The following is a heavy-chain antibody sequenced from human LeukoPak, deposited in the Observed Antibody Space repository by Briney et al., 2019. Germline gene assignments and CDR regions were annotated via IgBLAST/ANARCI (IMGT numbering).Heavy chain of an antibody. CDR3: ARDQTGLIVVVVAAIDY. V-gene: IGHV1-69*04. CDR2: IIPILGIA. Sequence: GASVKVSCKASGGTFSSYAISWVRQAPGQGLEWMGRIIPILGIANYAQKFQGRVTITADKSTSTAYMELSSLRSEDTAVYYCARDQTGLIVVVVAAIDYWGQGTLVTVSS. J-gene: IGHJ4*02. D-gene: IGHD2-15*01. CDR1: GGTFSSYA.